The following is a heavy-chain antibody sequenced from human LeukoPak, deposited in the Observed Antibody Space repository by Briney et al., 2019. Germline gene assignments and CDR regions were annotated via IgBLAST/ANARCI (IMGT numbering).Heavy chain of an antibody. D-gene: IGHD6-19*01. V-gene: IGHV3-30*18. CDR2: ISYDGTNK. J-gene: IGHJ1*01. CDR1: GFTFSTYG. CDR3: AKDLGPYSSGWYIGYFQH. Sequence: GGSLRLSCAASGFTFSTYGMHWVCQAPGKGLEWVAVISYDGTNKYYADSVKGRFTNSRDNSKNTLYLQMNSLRAEDTAVYYCAKDLGPYSSGWYIGYFQHWGQGTLVTVSS.